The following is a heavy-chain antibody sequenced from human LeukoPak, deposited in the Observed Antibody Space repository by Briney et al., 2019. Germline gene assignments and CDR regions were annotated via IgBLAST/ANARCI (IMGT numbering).Heavy chain of an antibody. CDR3: AREGTRDPNWFDP. CDR2: IYYSGST. D-gene: IGHD3-10*01. CDR1: GGSISSYY. V-gene: IGHV4-59*01. J-gene: IGHJ5*02. Sequence: PSEPLTLTCTVSGGSISSYYWSWIRQPPGKGLEWIGYIYYSGSTNYNPSLTSRVTISVDTSKYQFSLKLSSVTAADTAVYYCAREGTRDPNWFDPWGQGTLVTVSS.